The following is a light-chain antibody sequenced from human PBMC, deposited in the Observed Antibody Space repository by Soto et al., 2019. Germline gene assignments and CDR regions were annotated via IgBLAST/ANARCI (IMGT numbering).Light chain of an antibody. V-gene: IGKV1-5*01. CDR3: QQYDSYPLT. CDR2: DAS. CDR1: QSISSW. Sequence: DIPMTQSPSTLSASVGDRVTITCRASQSISSWLAWYQQKPGKAPKLLVYDASSLGSGVPSRFSGSESGTEFTLTISSLQPGDFATFYCQQYDSYPLTFGGGTKVEIK. J-gene: IGKJ4*01.